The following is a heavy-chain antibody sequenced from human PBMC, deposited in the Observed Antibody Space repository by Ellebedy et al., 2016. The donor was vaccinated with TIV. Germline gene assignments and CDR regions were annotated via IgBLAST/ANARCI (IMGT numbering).Heavy chain of an antibody. CDR3: AKDVNRGYCSSSSCYYDY. D-gene: IGHD2-2*01. J-gene: IGHJ4*02. CDR2: ISGRGGST. CDR1: GFTFSTYA. Sequence: GGSLRLSXTASGFTFSTYAMSWVRQAPGKGLEWVSLISGRGGSTYYADSVKGRFTVSRDNSNNMVYLQMNSLRAEDTALYYCAKDVNRGYCSSSSCYYDYWGQGTLVTVSS. V-gene: IGHV3-23*01.